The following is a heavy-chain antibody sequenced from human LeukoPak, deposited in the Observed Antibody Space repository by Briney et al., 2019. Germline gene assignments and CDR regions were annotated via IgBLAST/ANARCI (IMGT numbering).Heavy chain of an antibody. CDR1: GFTFSSYS. V-gene: IGHV3-21*01. Sequence: GGSLRLSCAASGFTFSSYSMNWVRQAPGKGLEWVSSISTSSSYIYYADSVKGRFTISRDNARNSLYLQMNSLRAEDTAVYYCARVPMIRGIAIDHMDVWGKGTTVTVSS. J-gene: IGHJ6*03. D-gene: IGHD3-10*01. CDR3: ARVPMIRGIAIDHMDV. CDR2: ISTSSSYI.